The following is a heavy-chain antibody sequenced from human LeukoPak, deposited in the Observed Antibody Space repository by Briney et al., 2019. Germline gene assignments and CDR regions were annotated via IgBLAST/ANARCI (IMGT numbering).Heavy chain of an antibody. J-gene: IGHJ4*02. CDR1: GFTFSTCD. V-gene: IGHV3-23*01. D-gene: IGHD5-24*01. Sequence: GGSLRLSCAASGFTFSTCDMGWVRQAPGQGLGWDSTIHDHGFETYYTDSAKGRFTISRDNSKNTLYLQMNSLRAEDTALYNCAKDDRGRDGLIPCDYWGQGTLVTVSS. CDR3: AKDDRGRDGLIPCDY. CDR2: IHDHGFET.